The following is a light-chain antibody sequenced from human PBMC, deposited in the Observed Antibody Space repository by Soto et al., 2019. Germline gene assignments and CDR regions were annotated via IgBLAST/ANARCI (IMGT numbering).Light chain of an antibody. CDR1: QDISNY. V-gene: IGKV1-5*01. CDR2: DAS. J-gene: IGKJ1*01. CDR3: QQYNSYSWT. Sequence: DIQMTQFPSSLSASVGVRLTITCLASQDISNYLNWYQQKPGKAPKLLIYDASSLESGVPSRFSGSGSGTEFTLTISSLQPDDFATYYCQQYNSYSWTFGQGTKVDIK.